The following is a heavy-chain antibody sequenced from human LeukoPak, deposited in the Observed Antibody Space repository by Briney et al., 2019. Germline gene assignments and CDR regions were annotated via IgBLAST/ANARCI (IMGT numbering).Heavy chain of an antibody. Sequence: SETLSLTCAVYGGSFSGYYWSWIRQPPGKGLEWIGEINHSGSTNYNPSLKSRVTISVHTSKNQFSLKLSSVTAADTAVYYCARLTKNDSGSYRFGKKKRGYMDVWGKGTTVTVSS. D-gene: IGHD3-10*01. J-gene: IGHJ6*03. CDR2: INHSGST. CDR3: ARLTKNDSGSYRFGKKKRGYMDV. CDR1: GGSFSGYY. V-gene: IGHV4-34*01.